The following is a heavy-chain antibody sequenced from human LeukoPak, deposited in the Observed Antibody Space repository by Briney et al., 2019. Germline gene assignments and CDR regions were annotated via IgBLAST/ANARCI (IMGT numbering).Heavy chain of an antibody. J-gene: IGHJ3*02. CDR1: GGSISSYY. V-gene: IGHV4-59*08. CDR3: ARQSLWELLAFDI. D-gene: IGHD1-26*01. CDR2: IYYSGST. Sequence: SETLSLTCTVSGGSISSYYWSWIRQPPGKGLEWIGYIYYSGSTNYNPSLKSRVTISVDTSKNQFSLKLSSVTAADTAVYYCARQSLWELLAFDIWGQGTIVTVSS.